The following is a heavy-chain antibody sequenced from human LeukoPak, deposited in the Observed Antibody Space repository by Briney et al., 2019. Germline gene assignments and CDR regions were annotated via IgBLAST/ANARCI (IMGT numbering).Heavy chain of an antibody. CDR1: GGSFSGYY. V-gene: IGHV4-34*01. D-gene: IGHD3-10*01. Sequence: SETLSLTCAVYGGSFSGYYWSWIRQPPGKGLEWIGEINHSGSTNYNPSLKSRVTISVDTSKNQLSLKLSSVTAADTAVYYCARVRRYYGSGSYSAGGFDPWGQGTLVTVSS. CDR2: INHSGST. J-gene: IGHJ5*02. CDR3: ARVRRYYGSGSYSAGGFDP.